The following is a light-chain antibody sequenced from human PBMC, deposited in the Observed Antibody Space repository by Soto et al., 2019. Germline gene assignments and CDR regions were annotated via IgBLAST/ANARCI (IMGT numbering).Light chain of an antibody. CDR3: QQYESYSPLT. V-gene: IGKV3-15*01. Sequence: IVMTQSTGTLSVSPGERATLSCRASQSVSSNLAWYQQKPGQAPRLLISDASTRATGIPARFSGSGSGTEFTLTVSSLQSEDFGTYYCQQYESYSPLTFGGRTKVDI. CDR1: QSVSSN. J-gene: IGKJ4*01. CDR2: DAS.